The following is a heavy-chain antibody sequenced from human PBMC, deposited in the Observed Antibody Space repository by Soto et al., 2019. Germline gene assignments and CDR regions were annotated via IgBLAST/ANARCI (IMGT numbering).Heavy chain of an antibody. CDR1: EFTFSSYG. Sequence: QVQLVESGGGVVQPGRSLRLSCAASEFTFSSYGMHWVRQAPGKGLEWVAVISYDGSNKYYADSVKGRFTISRDNSKNTLYLQMNSLRAEDTAVYYCAKEGGGSGSYRYYGMDVWGQGTTVTVSS. J-gene: IGHJ6*02. CDR2: ISYDGSNK. V-gene: IGHV3-30*18. CDR3: AKEGGGSGSYRYYGMDV. D-gene: IGHD3-10*01.